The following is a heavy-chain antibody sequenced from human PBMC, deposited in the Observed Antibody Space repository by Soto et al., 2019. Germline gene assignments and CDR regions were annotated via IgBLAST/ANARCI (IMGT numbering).Heavy chain of an antibody. CDR1: GDSISSRSYY. CDR2: IYYSGST. V-gene: IGHV4-39*01. J-gene: IGHJ4*02. Sequence: SETLSLTCTVTGDSISSRSYYLGWIRQPPGKGLEWIGGIYYSGSTYNNPSLRSRVSMSIDTSKDQFSLELKSVTPADTALYFCARQRTSVVTQAYFDVWGPGCLVTVSS. CDR3: ARQRTSVVTQAYFDV. D-gene: IGHD2-21*02.